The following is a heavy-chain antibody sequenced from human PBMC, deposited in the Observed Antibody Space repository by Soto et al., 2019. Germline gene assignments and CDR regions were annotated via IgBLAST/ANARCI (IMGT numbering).Heavy chain of an antibody. D-gene: IGHD5-12*01. CDR3: ARDKVDIVATAGGYYYYYMDV. V-gene: IGHV3-33*01. J-gene: IGHJ6*03. CDR1: GFTFSSYG. Sequence: GGSLRLSCAASGFTFSSYGMHWVRQAPGKGLEWVAVIWYDGSNKYYADSVKGRFTISRDNSKNTLYLQMNSLRAEDTAVYYCARDKVDIVATAGGYYYYYMDVWGKGTTVTVSS. CDR2: IWYDGSNK.